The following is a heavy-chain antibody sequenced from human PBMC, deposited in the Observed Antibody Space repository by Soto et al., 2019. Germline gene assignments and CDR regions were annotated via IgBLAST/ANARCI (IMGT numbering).Heavy chain of an antibody. V-gene: IGHV1-2*04. CDR2: INPNSGGT. CDR1: GYTFTGYY. Sequence: ASVKVSCKASGYTFTGYYMHWVRQAPGQGLEWMGWINPNSGGTNYAQKFQGWVTMTRDTSISTAYMELSRLRSDDTAVYYCARDGSSSSQVDYYYYGMDVWGQGTTVTVSS. D-gene: IGHD6-6*01. J-gene: IGHJ6*02. CDR3: ARDGSSSSQVDYYYYGMDV.